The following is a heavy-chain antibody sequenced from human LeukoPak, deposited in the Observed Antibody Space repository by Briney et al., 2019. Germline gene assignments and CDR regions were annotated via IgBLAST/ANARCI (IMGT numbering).Heavy chain of an antibody. D-gene: IGHD3-3*01. Sequence: GGSLRLSCAASGFIFTGYFMSWVRQAPGKGLEWVASIKHDGSEKYYVDSVRGRYTISRDNTKNLLYLQMSSLRAEDTAVYYCATDRGWRTSGYYLYYFEYWGQGTLVTFSS. CDR3: ATDRGWRTSGYYLYYFEY. J-gene: IGHJ4*02. CDR1: GFIFTGYF. CDR2: IKHDGSEK. V-gene: IGHV3-7*01.